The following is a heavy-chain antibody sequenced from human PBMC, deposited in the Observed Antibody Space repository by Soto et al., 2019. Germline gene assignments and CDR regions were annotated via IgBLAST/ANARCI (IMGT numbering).Heavy chain of an antibody. Sequence: GGSLRLSCAASGFTFSSYSMNWVRQAPGKGLEWVSSISSSSSYIYYADSVKGRFTISRDNAKNSLYLQMNSLRAEDTAVYYCARDGSLGYCSGGSCYAPQWGQGTLVTVSS. CDR2: ISSSSSYI. D-gene: IGHD2-15*01. V-gene: IGHV3-21*01. J-gene: IGHJ4*02. CDR1: GFTFSSYS. CDR3: ARDGSLGYCSGGSCYAPQ.